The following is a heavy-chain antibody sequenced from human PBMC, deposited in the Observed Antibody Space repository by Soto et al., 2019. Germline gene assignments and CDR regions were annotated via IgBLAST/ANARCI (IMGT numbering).Heavy chain of an antibody. CDR2: IYNNGRT. D-gene: IGHD3-10*01. Sequence: VQLVESGGDLIQPGGSLRLSCAASGFTVTSNYLTWVRQAPGKGLEWVSVIYNNGRTYYPDSVKGRFTSSRDGSQSMLYLQMDSLRVEDTAVYYCARDSGLIRGSYGVDVWGQGTTVTVSS. CDR1: GFTVTSNY. CDR3: ARDSGLIRGSYGVDV. J-gene: IGHJ6*02. V-gene: IGHV3-53*01.